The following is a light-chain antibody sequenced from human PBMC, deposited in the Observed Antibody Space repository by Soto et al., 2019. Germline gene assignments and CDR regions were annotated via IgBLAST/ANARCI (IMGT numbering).Light chain of an antibody. CDR2: GNN. V-gene: IGLV1-40*01. CDR3: QSYDNSLTGLHV. CDR1: SSNIGAGYD. Sequence: QLVLTQPPSVSGAPGQRVTISCTGSSSNIGAGYDVHWYQHLPGTAPKLLIYGNNYRPSGVPDRFSGSKSGTSASLAITGLPADDEADYYCQSYDNSLTGLHVFGTGTKVTVL. J-gene: IGLJ1*01.